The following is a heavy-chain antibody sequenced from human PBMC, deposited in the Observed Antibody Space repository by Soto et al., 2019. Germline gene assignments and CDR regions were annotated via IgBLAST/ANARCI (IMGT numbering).Heavy chain of an antibody. CDR1: GYTFTGYY. D-gene: IGHD1-1*01. CDR2: INPNSGGT. J-gene: IGHJ4*02. V-gene: IGHV1-2*04. CDR3: AGDAGGDDASRDY. Sequence: QVQLVQSGAEVKKPGASVKVSCKASGYTFTGYYMHWVRQAPGQGLEWMGWINPNSGGTNHAQKFQGWVTMTRDTYITPSYTRLSRLRSDDTAVYDRAGDAGGDDASRDYWGQGTLVIVSS.